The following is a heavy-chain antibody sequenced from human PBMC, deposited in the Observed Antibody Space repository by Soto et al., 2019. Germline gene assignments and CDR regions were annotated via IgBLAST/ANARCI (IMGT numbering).Heavy chain of an antibody. CDR2: LNGNGDHT. J-gene: IGHJ5*02. Sequence: EVQLLESGGDLVRPGGSLKLSCEGSGFSFGKHGMSWVRQAPGKGLEWVAGLNGNGDHTYYTVSVRGRFTISRDNSKNTVFLQMNSLRVDDTGVYYCSRLPTLVDPAALILATWGQGTRVTVSS. CDR1: GFSFGKHG. V-gene: IGHV3-23*01. D-gene: IGHD2-2*01. CDR3: SRLPTLVDPAALILAT.